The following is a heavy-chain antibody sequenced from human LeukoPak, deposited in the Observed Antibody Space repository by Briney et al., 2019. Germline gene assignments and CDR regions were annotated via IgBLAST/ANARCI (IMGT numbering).Heavy chain of an antibody. CDR3: ARDYDSSGYYYVAAFDI. Sequence: SETLSLTCAVYGGSFSGYYWSWIRQPPGKGLEWIGEINHSGSTNYNPSLKSRVTISVDTSKNQFSPKLSSVTAADTAVYYCARDYDSSGYYYVAAFDIWGQGTMVTVSS. D-gene: IGHD3-22*01. J-gene: IGHJ3*02. CDR2: INHSGST. CDR1: GGSFSGYY. V-gene: IGHV4-34*01.